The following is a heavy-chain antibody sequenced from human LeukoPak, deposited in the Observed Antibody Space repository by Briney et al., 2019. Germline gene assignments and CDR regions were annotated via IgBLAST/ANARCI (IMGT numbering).Heavy chain of an antibody. Sequence: RGSLRLSCAASGFTFSSYAMRWGRQTPGEGVEWVSAISGSGGSTYYADSVKGWFTISRDNSKNTLYLQMNTLRAEDTAVYYCAKDLIRYFDWISHFDYWGQGTLVTVSS. CDR2: ISGSGGST. D-gene: IGHD3-9*01. CDR1: GFTFSSYA. J-gene: IGHJ4*02. V-gene: IGHV3-23*01. CDR3: AKDLIRYFDWISHFDY.